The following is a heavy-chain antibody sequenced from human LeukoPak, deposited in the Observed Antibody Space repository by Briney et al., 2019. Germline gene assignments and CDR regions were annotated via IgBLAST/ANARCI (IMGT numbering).Heavy chain of an antibody. D-gene: IGHD3-9*01. CDR1: GYTFTSYD. J-gene: IGHJ5*02. V-gene: IGHV1-8*01. Sequence: GASVKVSCKASGYTFTSYDINWVRQATGQGLEWMGWMNPNSGNTGYAQKFQGRVTMTRNTSISTAYMELSSLRSEDTAVYYCARAMYDILDWFDPWGQGTPVTVSS. CDR3: ARAMYDILDWFDP. CDR2: MNPNSGNT.